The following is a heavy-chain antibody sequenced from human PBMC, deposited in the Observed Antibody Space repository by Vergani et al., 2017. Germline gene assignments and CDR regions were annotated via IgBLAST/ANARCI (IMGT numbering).Heavy chain of an antibody. CDR2: IWYDGSNK. CDR3: ARSVESAAFDV. CDR1: GFTFSSYG. J-gene: IGHJ3*01. V-gene: IGHV3-33*01. Sequence: QVQLVESGGGVVQPGRSLRLSCAASGFTFSSYGMHWVRQAPGKGLEWVAVIWYDGSNKYYADSVKGRFTISRDNAKNSLYLQMNSLRAEDTAIYYCARSVESAAFDVWGQGTMVTVSS.